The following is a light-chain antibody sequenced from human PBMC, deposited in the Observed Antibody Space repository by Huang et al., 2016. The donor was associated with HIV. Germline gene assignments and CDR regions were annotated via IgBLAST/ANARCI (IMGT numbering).Light chain of an antibody. J-gene: IGKJ4*01. Sequence: DIQMTQSPSSLSAPGGDRVTITCQASQDISNYLNWYQQKPGKAPKLLIYDASNLETGVPSRFSGSGSGTDFTFTISSLQPEDIATYYCQHFDNLALTFGGGTKVQIK. CDR1: QDISNY. V-gene: IGKV1-33*01. CDR2: DAS. CDR3: QHFDNLALT.